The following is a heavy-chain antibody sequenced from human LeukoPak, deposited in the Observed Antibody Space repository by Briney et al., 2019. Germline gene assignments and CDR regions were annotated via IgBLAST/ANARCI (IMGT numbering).Heavy chain of an antibody. J-gene: IGHJ4*02. CDR2: ISSSSSYI. Sequence: GGSLRLSCAASGFTFSSYSMNWVRQAPGKGLEWVSSISSSSSYIYYADSVKGRFTISRDNAKNSLYLQMNSLRAEDTAVYYCARADQQYYFDYWGQGTLVTVPS. CDR3: ARADQQYYFDY. CDR1: GFTFSSYS. V-gene: IGHV3-21*01. D-gene: IGHD4-11*01.